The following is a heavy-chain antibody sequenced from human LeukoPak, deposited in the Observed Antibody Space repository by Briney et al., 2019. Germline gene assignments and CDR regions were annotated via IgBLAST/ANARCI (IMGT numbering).Heavy chain of an antibody. V-gene: IGHV3-33*01. CDR2: IWYDGSNG. D-gene: IGHD2-2*01. CDR1: GFPFSSYG. J-gene: IGHJ4*02. Sequence: GGFLRLSCAASGFPFSSYGVHWVRQAPVKGLEWVALIWYDGSNGYYADSVKGRFTISRDNSKNTLYLQMNSLRAEDTAVYYCAREKRDSYQPIGDYWGQGTLVTVSS. CDR3: AREKRDSYQPIGDY.